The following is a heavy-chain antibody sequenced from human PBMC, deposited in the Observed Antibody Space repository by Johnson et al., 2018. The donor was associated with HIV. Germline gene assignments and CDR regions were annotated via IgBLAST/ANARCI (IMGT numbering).Heavy chain of an antibody. CDR2: IYGGGST. Sequence: VQLVESGGGVVQPGRYLRLSCAASGFTFNTYDMYWVRQAPGKGLEWVSVIYGGGSTDFGDSVKGRFTISRDNSKNTVYLQMNSLRAEDTAVYYCARGRGVYYTFDVWGQGTMVTVSS. D-gene: IGHD1-26*01. CDR3: ARGRGVYYTFDV. CDR1: GFTFNTYD. V-gene: IGHV3-66*01. J-gene: IGHJ3*01.